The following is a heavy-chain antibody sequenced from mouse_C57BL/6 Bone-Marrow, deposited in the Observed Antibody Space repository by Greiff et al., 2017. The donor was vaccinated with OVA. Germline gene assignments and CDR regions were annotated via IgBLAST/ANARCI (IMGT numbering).Heavy chain of an antibody. D-gene: IGHD1-1*01. Sequence: VQLQQSGTVLARPGASVKMSCKTSGYTFTSYWMHWVKQRPGQGLEWIGAIYPGNSDTSYNQKFKGKAKLTAVTSASTAYMELSSLTNEDSAVYYCTESSTVVAKWCFDVWGTGTTVTVSS. J-gene: IGHJ1*03. CDR3: TESSTVVAKWCFDV. CDR2: IYPGNSDT. V-gene: IGHV1-5*01. CDR1: GYTFTSYW.